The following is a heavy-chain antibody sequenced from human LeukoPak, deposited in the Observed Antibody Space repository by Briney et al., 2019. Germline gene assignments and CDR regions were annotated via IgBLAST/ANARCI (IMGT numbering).Heavy chain of an antibody. CDR1: GFTFSSYS. CDR2: ISSSSSYI. D-gene: IGHD5-12*01. V-gene: IGHV3-21*01. J-gene: IGHJ6*03. CDR3: ARVENSGYDPDYYYYYMDV. Sequence: PGGSLRLSCAASGFTFSSYSMNWVRQAPGKGLEWVSSISSSSSYIYYADSVKGRFTISRDNAKNSLYLQMNSLRAEDTAVYYCARVENSGYDPDYYYYYMDVWGKGTTVTVSS.